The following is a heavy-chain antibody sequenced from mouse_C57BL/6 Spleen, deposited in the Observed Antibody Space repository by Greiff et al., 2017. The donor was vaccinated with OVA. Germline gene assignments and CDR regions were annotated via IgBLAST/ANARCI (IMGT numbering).Heavy chain of an antibody. D-gene: IGHD1-1*01. CDR1: GFTFSSYA. CDR3: ARGGTTVVATPYWYFDV. J-gene: IGHJ1*03. V-gene: IGHV5-4*01. CDR2: ISDGGSYT. Sequence: EVQRVESGGGLVKPGGSLKLSCAASGFTFSSYAMSWVRQTPEKRLEWVATISDGGSYTYYPDNVKGRFTISRDNAKNNLYLQMSHLKSEDTAMYYCARGGTTVVATPYWYFDVWGTGTTVTVSS.